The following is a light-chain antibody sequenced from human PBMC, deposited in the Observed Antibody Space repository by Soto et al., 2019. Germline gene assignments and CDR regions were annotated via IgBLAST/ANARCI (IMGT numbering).Light chain of an antibody. CDR1: QSVSSIN. Sequence: EIVLTQSPGTLSLSPGERATLSCRASQSVSSINLAWYQQRPGQALRLLIYGASSRATGIPDRFSGSGSGTDFILTISRLEPEDFAVYYCQQFGSSQYTFGQGTKLEIK. J-gene: IGKJ2*01. CDR2: GAS. CDR3: QQFGSSQYT. V-gene: IGKV3-20*01.